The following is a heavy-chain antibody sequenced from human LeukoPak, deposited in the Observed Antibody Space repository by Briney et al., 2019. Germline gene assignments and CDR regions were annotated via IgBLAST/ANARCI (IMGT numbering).Heavy chain of an antibody. J-gene: IGHJ4*02. V-gene: IGHV3-74*01. CDR3: ARYSGSYYYPPAWDL. CDR1: GNYW. Sequence: GGSLRLSCAASGNYWMHWVRQVPGKGLVWVSHINSDGSWTSYADSVKGRFTISKDNAKNTVYLQMNNLRADDTAVYYCARYSGSYYYPPAWDLWGQGTLVTVSS. CDR2: INSDGSWT. D-gene: IGHD1-26*01.